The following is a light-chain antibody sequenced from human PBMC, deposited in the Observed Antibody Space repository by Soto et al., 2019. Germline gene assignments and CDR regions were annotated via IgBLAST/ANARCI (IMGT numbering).Light chain of an antibody. Sequence: QSALTQPASVSGSPGQSITISCTGANSDIGNYDFVSWYRQHPGEAPKVLIFDVSNRPSGISNRFSGSKSGNTASLTIYGLLAEDEADYFCSSYTSTSSFYVFGTGTKLTVL. CDR1: NSDIGNYDF. CDR2: DVS. CDR3: SSYTSTSSFYV. J-gene: IGLJ1*01. V-gene: IGLV2-14*03.